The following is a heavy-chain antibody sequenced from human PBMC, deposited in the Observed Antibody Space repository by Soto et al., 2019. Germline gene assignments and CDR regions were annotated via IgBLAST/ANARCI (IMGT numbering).Heavy chain of an antibody. CDR1: GFTFDDYA. Sequence: EVQLVESGGGLVQPGRSLRLSCAASGFTFDDYAMHWVRQAPGKGLEWVSGISWNSGSIGYADSVKGRVTISRDNAKNSLYLQMNILRAEDTALYYCAKGRSGWYEGDAFDIWGQGTMVTVSS. CDR3: AKGRSGWYEGDAFDI. D-gene: IGHD6-19*01. V-gene: IGHV3-9*01. J-gene: IGHJ3*02. CDR2: ISWNSGSI.